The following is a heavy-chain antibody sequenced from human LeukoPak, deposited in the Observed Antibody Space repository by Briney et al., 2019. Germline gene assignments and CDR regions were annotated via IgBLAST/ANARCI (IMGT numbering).Heavy chain of an antibody. Sequence: GASVKVSCKASGGTFYSNAINWVRQAPGQGLEWVGGIIPIFGTANYAQKFQGRVTITADESTSTAYMELSSLRSEDTAVYYCARDVTAIGDRFDPWGQGTLVTVSS. J-gene: IGHJ5*02. V-gene: IGHV1-69*13. CDR3: ARDVTAIGDRFDP. CDR2: IIPIFGTA. CDR1: GGTFYSNA. D-gene: IGHD2-21*02.